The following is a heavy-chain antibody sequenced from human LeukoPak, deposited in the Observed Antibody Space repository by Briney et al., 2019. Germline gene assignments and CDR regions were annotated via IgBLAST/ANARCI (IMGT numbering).Heavy chain of an antibody. V-gene: IGHV4-4*07. J-gene: IGHJ6*03. CDR3: ARHRSSSGWPRLSYMDV. Sequence: PSETLSLTCTVSDGSISSYDWSWIRQPAGKGLEWIGRIYTSGSPTYNPSLKSRVTMSLGTSKKQFSLKLTSVTAADTAVYYCARHRSSSGWPRLSYMDVWGKGTTVTISS. D-gene: IGHD6-19*01. CDR1: DGSISSYD. CDR2: IYTSGSP.